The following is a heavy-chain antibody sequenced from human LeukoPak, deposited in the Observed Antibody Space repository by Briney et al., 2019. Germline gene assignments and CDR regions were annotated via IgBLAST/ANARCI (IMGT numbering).Heavy chain of an antibody. D-gene: IGHD5-12*01. CDR1: GFTFSDCG. Sequence: GSLRLSCAAYGFTFSDCGMHWARQAPGKGLEWVSSISSSSNYIYYADSVKGRFTISRDNAKNSLYLQMNSLRAEDTAVYFCARGGGAFDIWGQGTMVTVSS. CDR3: ARGGGAFDI. V-gene: IGHV3-21*01. CDR2: ISSSSNYI. J-gene: IGHJ3*02.